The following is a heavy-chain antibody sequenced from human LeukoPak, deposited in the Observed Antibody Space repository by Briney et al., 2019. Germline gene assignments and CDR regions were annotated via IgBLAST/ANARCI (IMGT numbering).Heavy chain of an antibody. V-gene: IGHV1-69*13. J-gene: IGHJ4*02. CDR3: ARPYSSGWQYYFDY. D-gene: IGHD6-19*01. CDR2: IIPIFGTA. CDR1: GGTFSSYA. Sequence: ASVKVSCKASGGTFSSYAIGWVRQAPGQGLEWMGGIIPIFGTANYAQKFQGRVTITADESTSTAYMELSSLRSEDTAVYYCARPYSSGWQYYFDYWGQGTLVTVSS.